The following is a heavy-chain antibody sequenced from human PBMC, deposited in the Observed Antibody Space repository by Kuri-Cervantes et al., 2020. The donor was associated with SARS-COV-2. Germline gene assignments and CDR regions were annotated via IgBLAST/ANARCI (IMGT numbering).Heavy chain of an antibody. J-gene: IGHJ3*01. D-gene: IGHD3-10*01. Sequence: YCTASGFTFTDYWMSWVRQAPGKGLEWVGNVRPDGNSKGYVDAVKGRFTISRDNAKNSLYLQMDSLRAEDTAVYYCARDDRAGHFDVWGQGTMVTVSS. CDR3: ARDDRAGHFDV. CDR1: GFTFTDYW. V-gene: IGHV3-7*03. CDR2: VRPDGNSK.